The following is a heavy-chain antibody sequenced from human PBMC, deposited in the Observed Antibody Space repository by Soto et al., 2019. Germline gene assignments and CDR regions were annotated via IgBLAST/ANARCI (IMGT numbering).Heavy chain of an antibody. V-gene: IGHV3-9*01. CDR3: AKGGTGTEDYHYYMDV. CDR2: ISWNSGSI. J-gene: IGHJ6*03. D-gene: IGHD1-7*01. CDR1: GFTFDDYA. Sequence: PGGSLRLSCAASGFTFDDYAMHWVRQAPGKGLEWVSGISWNSGSIGYADSVKGRFTISRDNAKNSLYLQMNSLRAEDTALYYCAKGGTGTEDYHYYMDVWGKGTTVTVSS.